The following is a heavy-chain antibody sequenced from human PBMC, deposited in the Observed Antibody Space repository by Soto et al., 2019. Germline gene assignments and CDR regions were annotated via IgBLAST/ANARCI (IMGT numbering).Heavy chain of an antibody. D-gene: IGHD1-26*01. CDR1: GFTFSDYY. J-gene: IGHJ4*02. V-gene: IGHV3-11*06. CDR3: ARLLYSGSYSVDY. CDR2: ISSSSSYT. Sequence: GGSLRLSCAASGFTFSDYYMSWIRQAPGKGLEWVSYISSSSSYTNYADSVKGRFTISRDNAKNSLYLQMNSLRAEDTAVYYCARLLYSGSYSVDYWGQGTLVTVSS.